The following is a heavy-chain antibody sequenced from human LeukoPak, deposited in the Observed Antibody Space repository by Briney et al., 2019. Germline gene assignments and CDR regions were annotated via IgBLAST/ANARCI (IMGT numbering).Heavy chain of an antibody. CDR1: GFTFSDYY. D-gene: IGHD3-9*01. J-gene: IGHJ5*02. CDR3: AQIFANWFDP. V-gene: IGHV3-11*01. Sequence: GGSLRLSCAASGFTFSDYYMSWIRQAPGKGLEWVSYISSSGSTIYYADSVKGRFTISRGNVKNSLYLQMNSLRAEDTAVYYCAQIFANWFDPWGQGTLVTVSS. CDR2: ISSSGSTI.